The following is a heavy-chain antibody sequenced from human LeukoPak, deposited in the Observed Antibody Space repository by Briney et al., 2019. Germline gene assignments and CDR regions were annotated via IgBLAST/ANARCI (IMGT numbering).Heavy chain of an antibody. CDR3: ARDVLLVDLWFGEPEAFDI. Sequence: GGSLRLSCAASGFTFSSAGMTWVRQAPGKGLEWVSTITFSGLGLYYADSVKGRFTISRDNSKNTLYLQMNSLRAEDTAVYYCARDVLLVDLWFGEPEAFDIWGQGTMVTVSS. D-gene: IGHD3-10*01. CDR1: GFTFSSAG. V-gene: IGHV3-23*01. CDR2: ITFSGLGL. J-gene: IGHJ3*02.